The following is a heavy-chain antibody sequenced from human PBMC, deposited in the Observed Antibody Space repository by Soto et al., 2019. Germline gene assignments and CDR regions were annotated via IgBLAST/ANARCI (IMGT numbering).Heavy chain of an antibody. CDR1: SGSISSRSYY. D-gene: IGHD3-3*01. CDR3: ARDPALRFLEWSPGAAYYYYGMDV. V-gene: IGHV4-39*02. J-gene: IGHJ6*02. Sequence: SETLSLTCSVSSGSISSRSYYWAWIRQPPGKGLEWIGSIHNSGSTYYNPSLKSRVTMSVDTSKIQFSLKLSSVTAADTAVYYCARDPALRFLEWSPGAAYYYYGMDVWGQGTTVTVSS. CDR2: IHNSGST.